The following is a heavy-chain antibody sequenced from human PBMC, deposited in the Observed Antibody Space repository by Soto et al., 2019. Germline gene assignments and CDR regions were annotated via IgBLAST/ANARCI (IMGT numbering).Heavy chain of an antibody. CDR1: GGSISSGGSY. J-gene: IGHJ4*02. V-gene: IGHV4-31*03. Sequence: PSETLSLTCTVSGGSISSGGSYWSWIRQHPGKGLEWIGYIYYSGSTYYNPSLKSRVTISVDTSKNQFSLKLSSVTAADTAVYYCARDTEDSYGFFDYWGQGTLVTVSS. D-gene: IGHD5-18*01. CDR3: ARDTEDSYGFFDY. CDR2: IYYSGST.